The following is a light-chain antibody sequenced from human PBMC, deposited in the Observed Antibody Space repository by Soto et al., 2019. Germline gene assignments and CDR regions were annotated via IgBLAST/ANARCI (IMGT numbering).Light chain of an antibody. CDR1: QSISNW. V-gene: IGKV1-5*03. CDR3: QHYNNYPNS. CDR2: KAS. Sequence: DIQMTQSPSTLSASVGDRVTIACRASQSISNWLAWYQQRPGKAPKLLIYKASNLESGVPSRFSGSGSGTEFTLIISSLQPDDFATYYCQHYNNYPNSFGQGTKLEIK. J-gene: IGKJ2*01.